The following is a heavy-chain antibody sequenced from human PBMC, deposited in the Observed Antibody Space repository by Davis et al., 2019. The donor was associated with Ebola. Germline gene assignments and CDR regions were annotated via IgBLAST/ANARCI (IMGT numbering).Heavy chain of an antibody. CDR1: GFTFGDYA. Sequence: GESLKISCTASGFTFGDYAMSWFRQAPGKGLEWVGFIRSKAYGGTTEYAASVKGRFTISRDDSKSIAYLQMNSLKTEDTAVYYCTREVYYYDSSGYGLDAFDIWGQGTMVTVSS. CDR3: TREVYYYDSSGYGLDAFDI. CDR2: IRSKAYGGTT. D-gene: IGHD3-22*01. J-gene: IGHJ3*02. V-gene: IGHV3-49*03.